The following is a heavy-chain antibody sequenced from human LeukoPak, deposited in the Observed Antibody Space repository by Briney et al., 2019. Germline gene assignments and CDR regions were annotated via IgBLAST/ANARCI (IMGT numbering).Heavy chain of an antibody. D-gene: IGHD6-19*01. J-gene: IGHJ3*02. CDR3: GRGYYNSGRRDVFDI. CDR2: ISIDGNGK. CDR1: GFTFSTSV. V-gene: IGHV3-30*04. Sequence: GRSLRLSCVASGFTFSTSVMHWVRQAPGKGLEWVAGISIDGNGKYHADSVRGRFTISRDNSKNTLYLQMNSLRAEDTALYYCGRGYYNSGRRDVFDIWGQGTMVTVSS.